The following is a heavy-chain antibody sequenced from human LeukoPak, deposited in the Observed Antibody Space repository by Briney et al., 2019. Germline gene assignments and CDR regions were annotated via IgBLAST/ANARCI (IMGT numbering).Heavy chain of an antibody. V-gene: IGHV3-48*01. CDR2: ISSSSSTI. Sequence: PGGSLRLSCAASGFTFSSYSMNWVRQAPGKGLEWVSYISSSSSTIYYADSVKGRFTISRDNAKNSLYLQMNSLRAEDTAVYYRARGFWSGYYGVIDWGQGTLVTVSS. CDR3: ARGFWSGYYGVID. CDR1: GFTFSSYS. J-gene: IGHJ4*02. D-gene: IGHD3-3*01.